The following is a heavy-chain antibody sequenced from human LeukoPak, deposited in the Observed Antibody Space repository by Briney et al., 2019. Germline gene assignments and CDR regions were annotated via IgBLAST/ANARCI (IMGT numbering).Heavy chain of an antibody. V-gene: IGHV1-2*02. CDR1: GGTFSSYA. CDR2: INPNSGGT. J-gene: IGHJ4*02. D-gene: IGHD6-6*01. CDR3: ARGGSSIAARETVNY. Sequence: ASVKVSCKASGGTFSSYAISWVRQAPGQGLEWMGWINPNSGGTNYAQKFQGRVTMTRDTSISTAYMELSRLRSDDTAVYYCARGGSSIAARETVNYWGQGTLVTVSS.